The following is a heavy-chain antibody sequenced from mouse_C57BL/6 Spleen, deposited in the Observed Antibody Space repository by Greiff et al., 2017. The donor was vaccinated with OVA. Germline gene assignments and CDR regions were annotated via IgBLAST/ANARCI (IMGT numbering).Heavy chain of an antibody. CDR3: ARGPTYWYCDV. Sequence: EVQLVESGGGLVKPGGSLKLSCAASGFTFSDYGMHWVRQAPEKGLEWVAYISSGSSTIYYAYTVKGRFTISRDNAKNTLFLQMTSLRSEDTAKYYGARGPTYWYCDVWGTGTTVTVSS. V-gene: IGHV5-17*01. CDR2: ISSGSSTI. CDR1: GFTFSDYG. J-gene: IGHJ1*03.